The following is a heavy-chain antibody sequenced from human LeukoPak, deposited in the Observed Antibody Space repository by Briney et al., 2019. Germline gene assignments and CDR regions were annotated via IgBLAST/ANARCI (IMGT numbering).Heavy chain of an antibody. CDR1: GFTFSSYS. CDR3: ARGSGWYVGDPFDY. Sequence: PGGSLRLSCAASGFTFSSYSMNWVRQAPGKGLEWVSSISSSSYIYYADSVKGRFTISRDNAKNSLYLQMNSLRAEDTAVYYCARGSGWYVGDPFDYWGQGTLVAVSS. V-gene: IGHV3-21*01. D-gene: IGHD6-19*01. J-gene: IGHJ4*02. CDR2: ISSSSYI.